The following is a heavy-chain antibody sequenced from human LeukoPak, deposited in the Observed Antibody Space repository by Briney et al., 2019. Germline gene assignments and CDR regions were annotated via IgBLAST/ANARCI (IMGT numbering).Heavy chain of an antibody. D-gene: IGHD3-22*01. CDR2: IKQDGSEK. V-gene: IGHV3-7*01. CDR3: AGRGYPNPLYFDY. J-gene: IGHJ4*02. Sequence: GGSLRLSCAASGFTFSSYWTSWVRQAPGKGLEWVANIKQDGSEKYYVDSVKGRFTISRDNAKNSLYLQMNSLRAEDTAVYYCAGRGYPNPLYFDYWGQGTLVTVSS. CDR1: GFTFSSYW.